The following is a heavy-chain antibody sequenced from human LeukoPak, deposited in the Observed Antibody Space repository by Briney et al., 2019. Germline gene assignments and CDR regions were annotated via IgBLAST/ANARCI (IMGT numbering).Heavy chain of an antibody. CDR3: AKDLVVAATRGSPFDY. Sequence: GGSLRLSCAASGFTVRSDYMSWVRQAPMKGLEWVSVIYRGSTYYADSVKGRFTVSSDNSKNTVDLQMNSLRVEDTAVYYCAKDLVVAATRGSPFDYWGQGTLVTVSS. D-gene: IGHD2-15*01. V-gene: IGHV3-66*01. CDR1: GFTVRSDY. J-gene: IGHJ4*02. CDR2: IYRGST.